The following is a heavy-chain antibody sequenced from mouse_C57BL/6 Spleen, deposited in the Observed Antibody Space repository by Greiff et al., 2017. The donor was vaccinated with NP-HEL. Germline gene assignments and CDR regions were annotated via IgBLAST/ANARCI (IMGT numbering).Heavy chain of an antibody. D-gene: IGHD1-1*01. Sequence: VQLQQPGAELVRPGTSVKLSCKASGYTFTSYWMHWVKQRPGQGLEWIGVIDPSDSYTNYNQKFKGKATLTVDTSSSTAYMQLSSLTSEDSAVYYCARHYGSSPYYFDYWGQGTTLTVSS. CDR3: ARHYGSSPYYFDY. CDR1: GYTFTSYW. V-gene: IGHV1-59*01. CDR2: IDPSDSYT. J-gene: IGHJ2*01.